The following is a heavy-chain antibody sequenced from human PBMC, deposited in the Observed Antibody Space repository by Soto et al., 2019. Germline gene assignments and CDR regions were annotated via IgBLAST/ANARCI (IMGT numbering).Heavy chain of an antibody. J-gene: IGHJ4*02. CDR2: IYHSGSI. CDR3: ARVPDY. Sequence: QLQLQESGSGLVKPSQTLSLTCAVSGGSISSGGYSWSWIRQPPGKGLEGIGYIYHSGSIYYNPSLXSXXTISVERSKNQFSLKLSSVTAAATAVSYSARVPDYWGQGTLVTVSS. V-gene: IGHV4-30-2*01. CDR1: GGSISSGGYS.